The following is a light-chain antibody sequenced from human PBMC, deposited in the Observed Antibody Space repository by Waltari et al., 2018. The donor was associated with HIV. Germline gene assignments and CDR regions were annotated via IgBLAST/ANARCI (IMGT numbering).Light chain of an antibody. V-gene: IGLV2-14*03. J-gene: IGLJ1*01. CDR3: SSYTRKNTYV. Sequence: QSALTPPAAVSRSPGQSLTIPCTGPSSNIGAYDYVSWLQQHTGKPPKVLIYEVSNRPSGISSRFSGSRSGNTATLSISGLQADDEADYYCSSYTRKNTYVVGSGTKVTVL. CDR1: SSNIGAYDY. CDR2: EVS.